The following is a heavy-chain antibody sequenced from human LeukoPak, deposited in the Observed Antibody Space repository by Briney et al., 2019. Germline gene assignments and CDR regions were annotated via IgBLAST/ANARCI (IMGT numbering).Heavy chain of an antibody. D-gene: IGHD5-18*01. Sequence: PGGSLRLSCAASGFTFSSYAMHWVRQAPGTGLEWEAVISYDGSNKYYADTVKGRFTISRDNSKNTLYLQMNSLRAEDTAVYYCARDSYGLDYWGQGTLVTVSS. CDR1: GFTFSSYA. CDR3: ARDSYGLDY. V-gene: IGHV3-30-3*01. J-gene: IGHJ4*02. CDR2: ISYDGSNK.